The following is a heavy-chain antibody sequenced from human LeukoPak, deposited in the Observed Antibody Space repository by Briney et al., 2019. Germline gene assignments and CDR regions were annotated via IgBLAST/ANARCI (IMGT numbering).Heavy chain of an antibody. CDR1: DDSISSYY. V-gene: IGHV4-59*08. CDR3: ARTRAYRYGMGYFDF. D-gene: IGHD5-18*01. Sequence: PSETLSLTCTVSDDSISSYYWSWIRQPPGKGLEWIGYIFNSGSTNYSPSLNSRVSISLDTSKNQFSLRLTSVTAADTAVYYCARTRAYRYGMGYFDFWAQGARVTVSS. CDR2: IFNSGST. J-gene: IGHJ4*02.